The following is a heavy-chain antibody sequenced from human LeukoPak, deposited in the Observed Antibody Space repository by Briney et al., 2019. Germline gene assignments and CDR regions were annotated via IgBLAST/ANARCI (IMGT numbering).Heavy chain of an antibody. CDR1: GGTFSSYA. CDR3: ARDQQLVLAFDI. D-gene: IGHD6-13*01. V-gene: IGHV1-69*05. CDR2: IIPIFGTA. Sequence: ASVKVSCKASGGTFSSYAISWVRQAPGQGLEWMGGIIPIFGTANYAQKFQGRVTITTDESTSTAYMELSSLRSDDTAVYYCARDQQLVLAFDIWGQGTMVTVSS. J-gene: IGHJ3*02.